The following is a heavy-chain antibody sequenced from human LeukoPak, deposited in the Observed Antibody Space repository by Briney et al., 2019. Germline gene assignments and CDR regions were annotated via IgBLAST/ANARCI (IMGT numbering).Heavy chain of an antibody. CDR1: GGTFSSYA. Sequence: ASVKVSCKASGGTFSSYAISWVRQAPGQGLEWMGGIIPIFGTANYAQKFQGRVTITTDESTSTAYMELSSLRSEDTAVYYCAVIVGATNYVDYWGQGTLVTVSS. V-gene: IGHV1-69*05. CDR2: IIPIFGTA. CDR3: AVIVGATNYVDY. J-gene: IGHJ4*02. D-gene: IGHD1-26*01.